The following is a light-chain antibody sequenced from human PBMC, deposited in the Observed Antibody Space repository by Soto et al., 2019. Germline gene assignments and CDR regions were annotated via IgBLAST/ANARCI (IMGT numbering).Light chain of an antibody. V-gene: IGKV3-11*01. CDR3: QQRNTWPPIT. J-gene: IGKJ5*01. CDR1: QSVRTY. CDR2: DAS. Sequence: EILLTQSPVTLSLSPGETATLSCRASQSVRTYLAWYQVKPGQAPMLLSYDASRRASGVQARFSGSGSGTDFTLTISSLEPEDFALYYCQQRNTWPPITFGKGTRLEIK.